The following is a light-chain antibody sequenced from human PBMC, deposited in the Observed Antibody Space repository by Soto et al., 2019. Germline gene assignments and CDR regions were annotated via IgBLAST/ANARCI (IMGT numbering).Light chain of an antibody. CDR3: SSYTTSNTRQIV. CDR2: DVS. Sequence: QSALTQPASVSGSPGQSITISCTGTSSDVGGYNYVSWYQHHPGKAPKLMIYDVSNRPSGVSNRFSGPKSGNAASLTISGLQPEDEADYYCSSYTTSNTRQIVFGTVTKVTVL. V-gene: IGLV2-14*03. CDR1: SSDVGGYNY. J-gene: IGLJ1*01.